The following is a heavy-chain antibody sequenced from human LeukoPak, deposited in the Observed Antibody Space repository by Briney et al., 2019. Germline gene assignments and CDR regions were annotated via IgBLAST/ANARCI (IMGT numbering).Heavy chain of an antibody. J-gene: IGHJ6*03. Sequence: ASVKVSCKASGYTFTDDYVHWVRQAPGQGLEWMGWINPNSGVTNYAQKFQGRVTMTRDMSISTAYMELSRLRSEDTAVYYCARDGVLWFGESEYYYYYYMDVWGKGTTVTVSS. CDR2: INPNSGVT. D-gene: IGHD3-10*01. CDR1: GYTFTDDY. CDR3: ARDGVLWFGESEYYYYYYMDV. V-gene: IGHV1-2*02.